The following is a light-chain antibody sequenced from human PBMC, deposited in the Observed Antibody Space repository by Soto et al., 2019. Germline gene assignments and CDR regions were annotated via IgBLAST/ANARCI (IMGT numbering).Light chain of an antibody. CDR1: SSDVGGYNF. Sequence: QSVLTRPASVSGSPGQSITISCTGTSSDVGGYNFVSWYQQHPGKAPKLVIYEVINRPSGVSNRFSGSKSGNTASLTISGLQAEDEADYYCSSYASGSTVFGGGTQLTVL. V-gene: IGLV2-14*03. CDR3: SSYASGSTV. J-gene: IGLJ2*01. CDR2: EVI.